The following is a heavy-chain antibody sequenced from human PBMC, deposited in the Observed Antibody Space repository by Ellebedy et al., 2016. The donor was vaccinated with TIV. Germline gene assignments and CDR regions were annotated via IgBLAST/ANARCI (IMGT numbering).Heavy chain of an antibody. J-gene: IGHJ4*02. CDR1: GFTFSSYA. V-gene: IGHV3-23*01. CDR3: AKAPRDIVVVVAAIFDY. D-gene: IGHD2-15*01. Sequence: GGSLRLSCAASGFTFSSYAMSWVRQAPGKELEWVSAISGSGGSTYYADSVKGRFTISRDNSKNTLYLQMNSLRAEDTAVYYCAKAPRDIVVVVAAIFDYWGQGTLVTVSS. CDR2: ISGSGGST.